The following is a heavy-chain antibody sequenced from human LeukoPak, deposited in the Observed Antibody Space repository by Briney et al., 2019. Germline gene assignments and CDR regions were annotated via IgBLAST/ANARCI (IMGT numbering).Heavy chain of an antibody. J-gene: IGHJ4*02. CDR2: LYYIGNT. V-gene: IGHV4-39*07. Sequence: SETLSLTCTVSGGSISSSSYHWGWIRQPPGRGLEWIGALYYIGNTYFNPSLKSRVTISVDTSKNQFSLKLSSVTAADTAVYYCARENSYYDSSGYYFGSGYFDYWGQGTLVTVSS. D-gene: IGHD3-22*01. CDR3: ARENSYYDSSGYYFGSGYFDY. CDR1: GGSISSSSYH.